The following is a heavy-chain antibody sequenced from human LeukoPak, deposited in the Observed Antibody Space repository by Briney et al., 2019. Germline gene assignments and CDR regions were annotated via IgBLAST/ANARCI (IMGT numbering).Heavy chain of an antibody. J-gene: IGHJ6*03. CDR2: ISYDGSNK. D-gene: IGHD1-1*01. CDR1: GFTLSSYG. V-gene: IGHV3-30*01. CDR3: ARDWNDGYNYYYMDV. Sequence: GGSLRLSCAASGFTLSSYGIHWVRQAPGKGLEWVAVISYDGSNKYYADSVKGRFTVSRDKSMNTVYLQMNSLRVEDTVLYYCARDWNDGYNYYYMDVWGKGTTVTVSS.